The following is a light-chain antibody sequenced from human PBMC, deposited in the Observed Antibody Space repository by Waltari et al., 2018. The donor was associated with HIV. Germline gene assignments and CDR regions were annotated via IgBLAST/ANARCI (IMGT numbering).Light chain of an antibody. CDR1: SSDVGSYYL. Sequence: QSALTQPASVSGSPGQSITISCTGTSSDVGSYYLVSWSQQHTGKAPKLMIYEVSKRPSGVSNRFSGSKSGNTASLTISGLQAEDEADYYCCSYAGSSTFVVFGGGTKLTVL. V-gene: IGLV2-23*02. CDR2: EVS. J-gene: IGLJ2*01. CDR3: CSYAGSSTFVV.